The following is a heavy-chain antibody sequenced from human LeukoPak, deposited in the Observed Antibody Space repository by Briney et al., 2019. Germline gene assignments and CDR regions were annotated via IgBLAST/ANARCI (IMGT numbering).Heavy chain of an antibody. J-gene: IGHJ4*02. CDR1: GFPFSSYW. CDR3: ATSRYTYSHFDY. D-gene: IGHD2-21*01. Sequence: GGPLRLSCAASGFPFSSYWMLWPRQAPGEGLVWVSRINSDGSSATYADSVKGRFTTSRDNAKNTLYLQMNSLRAEDTAIYYCATSRYTYSHFDYWGQGTLVTVSS. CDR2: INSDGSSA. V-gene: IGHV3-74*03.